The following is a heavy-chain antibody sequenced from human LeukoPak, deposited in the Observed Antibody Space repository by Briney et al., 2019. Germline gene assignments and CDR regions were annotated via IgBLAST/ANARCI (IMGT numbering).Heavy chain of an antibody. V-gene: IGHV4-38-2*02. CDR3: ARGAYSSGWLFDY. CDR2: ISHSGST. CDR1: GYSISSGYY. J-gene: IGHJ4*02. D-gene: IGHD6-19*01. Sequence: SETLSLTCTVSGYSISSGYYWGWIRQPPGKGLEWIGSISHSGSTYNNPSLQSRVTMSVDTSKNHFSLRLSSVTAADTAVYYCARGAYSSGWLFDYWGQGTLVTVFS.